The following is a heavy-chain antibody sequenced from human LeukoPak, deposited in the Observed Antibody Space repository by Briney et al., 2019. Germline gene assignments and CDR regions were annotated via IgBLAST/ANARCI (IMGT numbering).Heavy chain of an antibody. Sequence: GSLRFSCAASGFTGSSNYMSWVRQAPGEGLMGVSVIYSGGSTYYAHSLKGRFTISTDNSKNTLYLQMNSLRAEDTAVYYCARAAYGLVPAAIYYSYYMDVWGKGTGVTVSS. J-gene: IGHJ6*03. V-gene: IGHV3-53*01. D-gene: IGHD2-2*01. CDR1: GFTGSSNY. CDR2: IYSGGST. CDR3: ARAAYGLVPAAIYYSYYMDV.